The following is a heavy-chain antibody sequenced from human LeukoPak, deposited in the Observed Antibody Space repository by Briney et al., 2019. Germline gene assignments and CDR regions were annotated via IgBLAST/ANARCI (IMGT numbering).Heavy chain of an antibody. CDR2: IYPGDSDT. CDR3: ARHPRYCSGGSCYSGWFDP. J-gene: IGHJ5*02. CDR1: GYSFTSYW. D-gene: IGHD2-15*01. V-gene: IGHV5-51*01. Sequence: GESLKISCKGSGYSFTSYWIDWVRQMPGKGLEWMGIIYPGDSDTRYSPSFQGQVTISADKSISTAYLQWSSLKASDTAMYYCARHPRYCSGGSCYSGWFDPWGQGTLVTVSS.